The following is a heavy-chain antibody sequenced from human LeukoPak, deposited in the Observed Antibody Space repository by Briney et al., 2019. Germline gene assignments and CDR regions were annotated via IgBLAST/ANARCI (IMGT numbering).Heavy chain of an antibody. CDR2: IYYSGST. CDR3: ARGAGWYNY. D-gene: IGHD6-19*01. CDR1: GGSISSGDYY. Sequence: SETLSLTCTVSGGSISSGDYYWSWIRQPPGKGLEWIGYIYYSGSTYYNPSLKSRVTISIDTSKKQFSLKVSSVTAADTAAYYCARGAGWYNYWGQGTLVTVSS. J-gene: IGHJ4*02. V-gene: IGHV4-30-4*02.